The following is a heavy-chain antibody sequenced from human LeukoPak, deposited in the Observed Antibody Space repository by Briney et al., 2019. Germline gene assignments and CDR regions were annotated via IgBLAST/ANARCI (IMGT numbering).Heavy chain of an antibody. D-gene: IGHD2-8*01. V-gene: IGHV3-74*01. CDR1: GFTFSSYW. CDR3: AKGMTGLRDY. Sequence: PGGSLRLSCAASGFTFSSYWFHWVRQAPGKGLVWVSRINTDGTSTSYADSVKGRFTIARDNAKNTLYLQMNSLRAEDTAVYYCAKGMTGLRDYWGQGTLVTVPS. CDR2: INTDGTST. J-gene: IGHJ4*02.